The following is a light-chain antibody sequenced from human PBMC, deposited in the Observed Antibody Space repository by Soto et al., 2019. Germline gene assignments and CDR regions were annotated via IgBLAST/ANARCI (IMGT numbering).Light chain of an antibody. Sequence: EIVLTQSPASLSVSPGERATLSCRASQSISANLAWYQQKPAQAPRLLIHSASTRATGIPARFSGSGSGREFTLTIRSLQSEDFAVYYCQQYNDWPPSWTFGQGTKVDIK. V-gene: IGKV3-15*01. CDR1: QSISAN. J-gene: IGKJ1*01. CDR3: QQYNDWPPSWT. CDR2: SAS.